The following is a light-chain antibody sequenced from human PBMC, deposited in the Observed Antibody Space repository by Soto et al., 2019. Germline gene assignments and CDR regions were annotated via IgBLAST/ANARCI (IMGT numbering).Light chain of an antibody. CDR1: QSVSSN. V-gene: IGKV3-15*01. Sequence: EIVMTQSPATLSVSPGARATLSCRASQSVSSNLDWYQQKPGQAPRLLIYGASTRATGIPARFSGSGSGTEFTLTISSLQSEDFAVYYCQQYNNWRRTVGRGTKVEIK. CDR2: GAS. J-gene: IGKJ1*01. CDR3: QQYNNWRRT.